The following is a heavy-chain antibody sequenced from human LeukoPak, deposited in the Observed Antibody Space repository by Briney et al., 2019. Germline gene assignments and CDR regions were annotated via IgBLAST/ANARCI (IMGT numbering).Heavy chain of an antibody. CDR3: ASRRFGSYASLAEYFQH. D-gene: IGHD1-26*01. CDR2: IIPIFGTA. J-gene: IGHJ1*01. CDR1: GATFSSYA. V-gene: IGHV1-69*05. Sequence: SVKVSCMASGATFSSYAISWVRQAPGQGLEWMGRIIPIFGTANYAQKFQGRVTITMEESTSTAYMELSSLRSEDTAVYYCASRRFGSYASLAEYFQHWGQGTLVTVSS.